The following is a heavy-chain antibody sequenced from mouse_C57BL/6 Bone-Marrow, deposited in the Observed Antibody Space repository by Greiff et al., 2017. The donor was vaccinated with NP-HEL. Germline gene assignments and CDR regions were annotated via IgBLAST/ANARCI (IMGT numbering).Heavy chain of an antibody. J-gene: IGHJ4*01. D-gene: IGHD2-5*01. V-gene: IGHV2-4*01. CDR1: GFSLTSYG. CDR3: AKRLSSRYYSKGYYAMDY. CDR2: IWSGGST. Sequence: QVQLQQSGPGLVQPSQSLSITCTVSGFSLTSYGVHWVRQPPGKGLEWLGVIWSGGSTDYNAAFISRLSISKDNSKSQVFFKMNSLQADDTAIYYCAKRLSSRYYSKGYYAMDYWGQGTSVTVSS.